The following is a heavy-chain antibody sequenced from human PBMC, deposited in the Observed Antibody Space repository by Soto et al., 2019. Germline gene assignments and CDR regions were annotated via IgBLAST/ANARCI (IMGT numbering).Heavy chain of an antibody. CDR3: ARAHYGDYGYGMDV. D-gene: IGHD4-17*01. CDR1: GGSISSGGYS. J-gene: IGHJ6*02. Sequence: QLQLQESGSGLVKPSQTLSLTCAVSGGSISSGGYSWIWIRQPPGKGLEWIGYIYHSGYTYYNPTLXXXVXXSVDRSKNQFSLKLSSVTAADTAVYYCARAHYGDYGYGMDVWGQGTTVTVSS. V-gene: IGHV4-30-2*01. CDR2: IYHSGYT.